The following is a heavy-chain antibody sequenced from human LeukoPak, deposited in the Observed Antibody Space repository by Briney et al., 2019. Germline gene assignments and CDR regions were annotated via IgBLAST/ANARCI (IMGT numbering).Heavy chain of an antibody. V-gene: IGHV1-69*06. Sequence: SVKVSCKASGGTFSSYAISWVREAPGQGLEWMGGIIPIFGTANYAQKFQGRVTITADKSTSTAYMELSSLRSEDTAVYYCVADYSNYWGRRSFDYWGQGTPVTVSS. CDR1: GGTFSSYA. D-gene: IGHD4-11*01. J-gene: IGHJ4*02. CDR3: VADYSNYWGRRSFDY. CDR2: IIPIFGTA.